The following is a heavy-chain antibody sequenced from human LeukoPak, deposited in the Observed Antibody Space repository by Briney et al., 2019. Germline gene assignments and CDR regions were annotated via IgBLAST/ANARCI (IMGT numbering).Heavy chain of an antibody. CDR2: IYSGGST. J-gene: IGHJ4*02. V-gene: IGHV3-66*01. D-gene: IGHD5-18*01. CDR1: GFTVSSNF. Sequence: GGSLRLSCVVSGFTVSSNFMTWVRQAPGKGLEWVSVIYSGGSTYYEDSVKGRFTISRDSSKNTVYLQMNGLRVEDTGVYYCARAGGPGQTAMDLDYWGQGTLVTVSS. CDR3: ARAGGPGQTAMDLDY.